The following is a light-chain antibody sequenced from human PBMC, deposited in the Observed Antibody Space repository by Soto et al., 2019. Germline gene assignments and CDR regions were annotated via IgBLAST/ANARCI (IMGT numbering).Light chain of an antibody. J-gene: IGKJ3*01. Sequence: DIQMTQSPSTLSASVGDRVTITCRATQSISNSLAWYQQKPGKAPKLLIYDASGLQSGVPSRFSGSGSGTYFTLTISRLQPDDSATYYCQQYNSYPLFGPGTKVHIQ. CDR1: QSISNS. CDR2: DAS. CDR3: QQYNSYPL. V-gene: IGKV1-5*01.